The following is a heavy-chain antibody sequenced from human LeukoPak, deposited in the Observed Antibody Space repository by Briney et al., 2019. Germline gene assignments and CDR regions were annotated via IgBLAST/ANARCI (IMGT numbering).Heavy chain of an antibody. V-gene: IGHV4-34*01. CDR3: ASTVVVAATGWFDP. CDR1: GGSFSGYY. Sequence: SETLSLTCAVYGGSFSGYYWSWIRQPPGKGLEWIGEINHSGSANYNPSLKSRVTISVDTSKNQFSLKLSSVTAADTAVYYCASTVVVAATGWFDPWGQGTLVTVSS. D-gene: IGHD2-15*01. CDR2: INHSGSA. J-gene: IGHJ5*02.